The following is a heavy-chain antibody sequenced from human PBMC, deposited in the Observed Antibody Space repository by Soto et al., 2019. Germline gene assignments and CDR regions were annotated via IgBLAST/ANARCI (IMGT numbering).Heavy chain of an antibody. J-gene: IGHJ4*02. CDR1: GFTFTNYA. CDR2: ISAGGSTT. CDR3: ARGTFGHAF. Sequence: EVQLLESGGGLVQPGGSLRLSCAASGFTFTNYAMTWGRQAPGQGLAWVSTISAGGSTTFSADSVKGRFTVSRDTSKHTLFLQLNILRLDDTAVYFCARGTFGHAFWGQGTLVTVSS. V-gene: IGHV3-23*01. D-gene: IGHD3-3*02.